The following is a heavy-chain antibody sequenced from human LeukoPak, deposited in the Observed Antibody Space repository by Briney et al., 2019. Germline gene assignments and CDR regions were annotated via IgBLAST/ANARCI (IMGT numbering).Heavy chain of an antibody. J-gene: IGHJ4*02. CDR3: AKDRGYDFWSVDY. Sequence: GGSLRLSCAASGITVSGYYMSWVRQAPGKGLEWVSVIYTGGTTYYADSVKGRFTVSRDNSKNTLYLQMNSLRAEDTAVYYCAKDRGYDFWSVDYWGQGNLVTVSS. CDR1: GITVSGYY. V-gene: IGHV3-53*01. CDR2: IYTGGTT. D-gene: IGHD3-3*01.